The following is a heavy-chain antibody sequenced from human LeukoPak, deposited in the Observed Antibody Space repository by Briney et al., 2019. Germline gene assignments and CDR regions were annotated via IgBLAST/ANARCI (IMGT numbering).Heavy chain of an antibody. Sequence: SETLSLTCTVPGYSISSGYYWGWIRQPPGKGLEWIGSFYHGGSTYYNPSLKSRVTISIDTSKNQFSLKLTSVTVADTAFYYCARGLFAFDFWGQGAMVTVSS. CDR2: FYHGGST. V-gene: IGHV4-38-2*02. J-gene: IGHJ3*01. CDR3: ARGLFAFDF. D-gene: IGHD4/OR15-4a*01. CDR1: GYSISSGYY.